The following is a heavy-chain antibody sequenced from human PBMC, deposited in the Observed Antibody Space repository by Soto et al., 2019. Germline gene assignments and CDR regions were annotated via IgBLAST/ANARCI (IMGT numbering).Heavy chain of an antibody. J-gene: IGHJ2*01. CDR1: GGSISSGGYS. Sequence: QLQLQESGSGLVKPSQTLSLTCAVSGGSISSGGYSWSWIRQPPGKGLEWIGYIYHSGSTYYNPSLMSGVTISVDRSKNQFSLKLSSVTAADTAVYYCARADTYYYDSSGYFWYFDLWGRGTLVTVSS. V-gene: IGHV4-30-2*01. CDR2: IYHSGST. D-gene: IGHD3-22*01. CDR3: ARADTYYYDSSGYFWYFDL.